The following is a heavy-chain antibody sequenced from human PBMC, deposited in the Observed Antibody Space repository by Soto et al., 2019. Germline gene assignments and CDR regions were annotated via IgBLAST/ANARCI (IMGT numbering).Heavy chain of an antibody. CDR3: ARDVSSEVVRREPRSFDS. CDR2: ISSSSSYI. Sequence: GGSLRLSCAASGFTFSSYSMNWVRQAPGKGLEWVSSISSSSSYIYYADSVKGRFTISRDNAKNSLYLQMNSLRAEDTAVYYCARDVSSEVVRREPRSFDSCGQGILVTVST. V-gene: IGHV3-21*01. D-gene: IGHD2-15*01. CDR1: GFTFSSYS. J-gene: IGHJ5*01.